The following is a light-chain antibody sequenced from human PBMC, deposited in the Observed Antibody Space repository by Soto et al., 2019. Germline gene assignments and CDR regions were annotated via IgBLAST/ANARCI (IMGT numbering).Light chain of an antibody. J-gene: IGLJ2*01. V-gene: IGLV1-44*01. CDR3: AAWDDSLNGVV. CDR1: SSNIGSLT. CDR2: SNT. Sequence: QAVVTQPPSASRTPGQTIAISCSGGSSNIGSLTVNWYQQLPGTAPRLLIYSNTQRPSGVPDRFSGSKSGTSASLAISGLQSEYEGDYYCAAWDDSLNGVVFGGGTKLTVL.